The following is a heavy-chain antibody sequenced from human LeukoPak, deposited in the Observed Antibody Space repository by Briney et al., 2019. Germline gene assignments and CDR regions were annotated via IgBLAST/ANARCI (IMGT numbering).Heavy chain of an antibody. CDR1: GFTFSSYA. Sequence: GGSLRLSCAASGFTFSSYAMTWVRQAPGKGLEWVSAIRASGGSTYYADSVKGRFTISRDNSKNTLYLQMNSLRAEDTAIYYCARHRIVGATYYGMDVWGQGTTVTVSS. J-gene: IGHJ6*02. CDR2: IRASGGST. CDR3: ARHRIVGATYYGMDV. V-gene: IGHV3-23*01. D-gene: IGHD1-26*01.